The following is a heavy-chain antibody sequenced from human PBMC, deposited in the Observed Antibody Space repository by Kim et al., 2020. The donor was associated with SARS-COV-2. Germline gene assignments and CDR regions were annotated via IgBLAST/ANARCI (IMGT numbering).Heavy chain of an antibody. V-gene: IGHV4-30-2*01. CDR1: GGSINNVGYS. D-gene: IGHD3-16*01. Sequence: SETLSLTCAVSGGSINNVGYSWSWIRQLPGMGLEWIGYIYDSGTTYYSPSLKSRVTISLDRSRTQFFLNLSSVTAADTAVYYCARGSYASGMDVWGQGTAVTVSS. J-gene: IGHJ6*02. CDR3: ARGSYASGMDV. CDR2: IYDSGTT.